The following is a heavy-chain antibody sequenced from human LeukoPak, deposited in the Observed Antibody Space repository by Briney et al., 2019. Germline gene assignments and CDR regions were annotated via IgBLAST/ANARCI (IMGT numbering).Heavy chain of an antibody. J-gene: IGHJ4*02. Sequence: SETLSLTCAVYGGSFSGYYWSWIRQPPGKGLEWIGEINHSGSTNYNPSLKSRVTISVDTSKNQFSLKLSSVTAADTAVYYCARVNGYSSGWFPAFFDYWGQGTLVTVSS. CDR2: INHSGST. V-gene: IGHV4-34*01. CDR1: GGSFSGYY. CDR3: ARVNGYSSGWFPAFFDY. D-gene: IGHD6-19*01.